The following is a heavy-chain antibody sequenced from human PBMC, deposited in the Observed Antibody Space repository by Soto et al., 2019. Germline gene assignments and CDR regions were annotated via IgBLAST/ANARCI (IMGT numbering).Heavy chain of an antibody. J-gene: IGHJ6*02. V-gene: IGHV1-69*05. CDR2: IIPIFGTA. CDR1: GGTFSSYA. CDR3: ARSRELSYSYFYFFTLDV. D-gene: IGHD2-21*01. Sequence: GASVKVSCKASGGTFSSYAISWVRQAPGQGLEWMGGIIPIFGTANYAQKFQGRVTMTRDMSVSTVYMEMTGLSSDDTAVYYCARSRELSYSYFYFFTLDVWGQGTTVTVS.